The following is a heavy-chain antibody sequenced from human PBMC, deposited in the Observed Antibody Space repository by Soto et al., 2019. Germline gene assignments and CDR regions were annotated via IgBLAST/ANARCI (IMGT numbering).Heavy chain of an antibody. CDR2: IYYSGST. Sequence: QLQLQESGPGLVKPSETLSLTCTVSGGSVSISNFYWGWVRQSPGKGLEWIGSIYYSGSTYYNPSLESRVTISVDKSKNQFSLKVISVTAADTAVYYCARLEGLATISYYFDYWGQGTLVTVSS. CDR1: GGSVSISNFY. D-gene: IGHD3-9*01. J-gene: IGHJ4*02. V-gene: IGHV4-39*01. CDR3: ARLEGLATISYYFDY.